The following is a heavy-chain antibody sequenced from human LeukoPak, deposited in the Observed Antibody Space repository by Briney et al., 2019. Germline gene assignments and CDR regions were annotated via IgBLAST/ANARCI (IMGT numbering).Heavy chain of an antibody. D-gene: IGHD1-26*01. CDR3: ARHALGPPIGHSGGMDV. CDR1: GYSFTSYW. CDR2: IYPGDSDT. V-gene: IGHV5-51*01. Sequence: GESLQISCKGSGYSFTSYWIGWVRQMPGKGLEWMGIIYPGDSDTRYSPSFQGQVTISADKSISTAYLQWSSLKASDTAMYYCARHALGPPIGHSGGMDVWGQGTTVTVSS. J-gene: IGHJ6*02.